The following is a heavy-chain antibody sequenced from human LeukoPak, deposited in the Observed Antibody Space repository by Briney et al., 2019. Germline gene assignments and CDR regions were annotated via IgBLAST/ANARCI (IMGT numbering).Heavy chain of an antibody. D-gene: IGHD3-10*01. CDR1: RYTLTSYA. CDR2: INAGNGNT. Sequence: ASVKVSCKASRYTLTSYAMHWVRQAPGQRLEWMGWINAGNGNTKYSQKFQGRVTITRDTSASTAYMELSSLRSEDTAVYYCARGHYGSGSYDYWGQGTLVTVSS. CDR3: ARGHYGSGSYDY. J-gene: IGHJ4*02. V-gene: IGHV1-3*01.